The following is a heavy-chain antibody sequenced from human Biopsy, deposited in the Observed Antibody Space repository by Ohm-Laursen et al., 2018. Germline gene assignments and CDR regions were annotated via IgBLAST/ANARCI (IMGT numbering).Heavy chain of an antibody. V-gene: IGHV3-30*03. CDR3: ARGATGGELLVIPPFLDS. CDR1: RLDFRSHG. J-gene: IGHJ5*01. CDR2: ISYDGSDK. Sequence: SLRLSCAASRLDFRSHGMHWVRQAPGKGLEWVAVISYDGSDKYYADSVKGRFTISRDNSGNTLFLQMNSLRLEDTAVYWCARGATGGELLVIPPFLDSWGHGTLVTVSS. D-gene: IGHD1-26*01.